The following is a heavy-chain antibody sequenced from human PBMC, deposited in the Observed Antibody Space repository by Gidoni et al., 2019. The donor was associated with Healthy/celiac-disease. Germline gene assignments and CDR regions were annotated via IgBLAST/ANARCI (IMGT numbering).Heavy chain of an antibody. CDR3: ARSPIIAAFDY. D-gene: IGHD6-13*01. V-gene: IGHV3-30-3*01. Sequence: QVQLVESGGGVVQPGRSLRLSCAASGFTFSSYAMHWVRQAPGKGLEWVAVISYDGSNKYYADSVKGRFTISRDNSKNTLYLQMNSLRAEDTAVYYCARSPIIAAFDYWGQGTLVTVSS. CDR1: GFTFSSYA. J-gene: IGHJ4*02. CDR2: ISYDGSNK.